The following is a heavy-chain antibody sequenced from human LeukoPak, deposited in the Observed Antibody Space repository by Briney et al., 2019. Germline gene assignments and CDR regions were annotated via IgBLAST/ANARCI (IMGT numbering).Heavy chain of an antibody. D-gene: IGHD6-13*01. V-gene: IGHV2-70*01. Sequence: SGPALVKPTQTLTLTFTFSGFSLSNSGMCVSWIRQPPGKALEWLALIDWDDDKYYSTSLKTRLTISKDTSKNQVVLTMTNMDPVDTATYYCARTTYSSSWYYFDYWGQGTLVTVSS. CDR1: GFSLSNSGMC. CDR3: ARTTYSSSWYYFDY. J-gene: IGHJ4*02. CDR2: IDWDDDK.